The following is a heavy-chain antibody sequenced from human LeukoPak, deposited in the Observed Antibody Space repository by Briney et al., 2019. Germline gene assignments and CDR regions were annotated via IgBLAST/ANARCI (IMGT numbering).Heavy chain of an antibody. Sequence: GGSLRLSCAASGFTFSSYWMSWVRQAPGKGLEWVSYISSSGSMIHYADSVKGRFTISRDNAKNSLYLQMNSLRAEDTAVYYCARVTTAVSFDSWGQGTPVSVSS. CDR1: GFTFSSYW. V-gene: IGHV3-48*04. CDR3: ARVTTAVSFDS. D-gene: IGHD4-23*01. J-gene: IGHJ4*02. CDR2: ISSSGSMI.